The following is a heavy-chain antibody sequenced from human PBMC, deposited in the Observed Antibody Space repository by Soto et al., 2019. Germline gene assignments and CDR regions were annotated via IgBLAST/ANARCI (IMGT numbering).Heavy chain of an antibody. D-gene: IGHD3-22*01. CDR1: GFTFSGSA. J-gene: IGHJ4*02. V-gene: IGHV3-73*02. CDR3: TRSYYYDSSGYYYFDY. Sequence: EVQLVESGGGLVQPGGSLKLSCAASGFTFSGSAMHWVRQASGKGLEWVGRIRSKANSYATAYAASVKGRFTTSRDDSKNTAYLQMNSLKTEDTAVYYCTRSYYYDSSGYYYFDYWGQGTLVTVSS. CDR2: IRSKANSYAT.